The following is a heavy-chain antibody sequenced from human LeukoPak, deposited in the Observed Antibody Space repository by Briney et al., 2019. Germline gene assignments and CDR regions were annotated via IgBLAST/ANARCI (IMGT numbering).Heavy chain of an antibody. V-gene: IGHV3-23*01. D-gene: IGHD5-18*01. CDR3: ARAKRYSYVDY. CDR2: ISGSGGST. J-gene: IGHJ4*02. Sequence: PGGSLRLSCAASGFTFSSYAMSWVRQAPGKGLEWVSAISGSGGSTYYADSVKGRFTISRDNAKNSLYLQMNSLRAEDTAVYYCARAKRYSYVDYWGQGTLVTVSS. CDR1: GFTFSSYA.